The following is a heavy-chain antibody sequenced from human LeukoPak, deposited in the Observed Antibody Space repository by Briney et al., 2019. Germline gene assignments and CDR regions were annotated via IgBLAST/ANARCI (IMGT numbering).Heavy chain of an antibody. Sequence: SETLSLTCSVSGYSFISGFYWGWIRQPPGKGLEWIGSMFHSGSTYYNPSLKSRVTISVDTSKNQFSLKLSSVTAADTAVYYCARALGPPYYFDYWGQGTLVTVSS. CDR3: ARALGPPYYFDY. V-gene: IGHV4-38-2*02. CDR1: GYSFISGFY. CDR2: MFHSGST. D-gene: IGHD7-27*01. J-gene: IGHJ4*02.